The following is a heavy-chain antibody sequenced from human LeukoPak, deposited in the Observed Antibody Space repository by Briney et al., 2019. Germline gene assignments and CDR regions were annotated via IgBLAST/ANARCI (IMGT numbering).Heavy chain of an antibody. CDR2: INHSGST. CDR1: GGSFSGYY. D-gene: IGHD3-22*01. CDR3: ARREGSGYRHDAFDI. Sequence: PSETLSLTCAVYGGSFSGYYWSWIRQPPGKGLEWIGEINHSGSTNYNPSLKSRVTISVDTSKNQFSLKLSSVTAADTAVYYCARREGSGYRHDAFDIWGQGTMVTVSS. J-gene: IGHJ3*02. V-gene: IGHV4-34*01.